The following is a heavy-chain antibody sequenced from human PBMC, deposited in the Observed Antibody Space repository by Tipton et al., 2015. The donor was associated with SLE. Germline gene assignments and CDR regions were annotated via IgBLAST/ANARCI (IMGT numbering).Heavy chain of an antibody. V-gene: IGHV1-69*05. CDR1: GVTFNNYA. Sequence: QSGAEVKKPGSSVRVSCKVSGVTFNNYAVSWVRQAPGQGLEWMGGITPTFGTPHYAQRFQGRVTITTDESATTSYMELSSLRSDDAAVYYCARGGTIRPNDAFDIWGQGTLVTVSS. CDR3: ARGGTIRPNDAFDI. J-gene: IGHJ3*02. D-gene: IGHD3-3*01. CDR2: ITPTFGTP.